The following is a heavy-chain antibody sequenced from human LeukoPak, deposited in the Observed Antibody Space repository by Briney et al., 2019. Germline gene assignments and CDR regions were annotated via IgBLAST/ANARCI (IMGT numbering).Heavy chain of an antibody. V-gene: IGHV3-66*01. D-gene: IGHD1-26*01. CDR2: IYSGGST. CDR1: GFTVSSNY. CDR3: ARVGGRAIVGAWSY. J-gene: IGHJ4*02. Sequence: PGGSLRLSCAASGFTVSSNYMSWVRQAPGKGLEWVSVIYSGGSTYYADSVKGRFTISRDNSKNTLYLQMNSLRAEDTAVYYCARVGGRAIVGAWSYWGQGTLVTVSS.